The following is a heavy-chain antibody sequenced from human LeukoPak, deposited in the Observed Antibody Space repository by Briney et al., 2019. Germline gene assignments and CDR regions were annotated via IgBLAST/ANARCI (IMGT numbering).Heavy chain of an antibody. CDR3: AKDRAYYSDSSGYYLVRAYDY. D-gene: IGHD3-22*01. J-gene: IGHJ4*02. CDR2: ITSSSSYT. CDR1: GFTFSTYN. Sequence: GGSLRLSCAASGFTFSTYNMNWVRQAPGKGLEWVSSITSSSSYTFYADSVKGRFTISRDNSKNTLYLQMNSLRAEDTAVYYCAKDRAYYSDSSGYYLVRAYDYWGQGTLVTVSS. V-gene: IGHV3-21*04.